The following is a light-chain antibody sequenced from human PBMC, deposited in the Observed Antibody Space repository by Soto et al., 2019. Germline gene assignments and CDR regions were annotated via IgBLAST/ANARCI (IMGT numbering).Light chain of an antibody. J-gene: IGLJ2*01. CDR2: RNN. V-gene: IGLV1-47*01. Sequence: QLVLTQPPSASGTPGQRVTISCSGSGSNIGSNYVYWYQHLPGTAPKLLIYRNNQRPSGVPDRFSGSKSGTSTSLAISGLRSEDEADYYCATWDDSLSGVVFGGGTKLTVL. CDR1: GSNIGSNY. CDR3: ATWDDSLSGVV.